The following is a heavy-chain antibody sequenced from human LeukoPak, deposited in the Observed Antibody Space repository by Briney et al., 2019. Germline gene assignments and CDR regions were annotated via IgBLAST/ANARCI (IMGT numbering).Heavy chain of an antibody. Sequence: GASVKVSCKASGYTFTGYYMHWVRQAPGQGLEWMGWINPNSGGTNHAQKFQGRVTMTRDTSISTAYMELRSLRSDDTAVYYCARAPLRGPSDPGRYYWGQGTLVTVSS. CDR3: ARAPLRGPSDPGRYY. V-gene: IGHV1-2*02. D-gene: IGHD1-26*01. CDR2: INPNSGGT. CDR1: GYTFTGYY. J-gene: IGHJ4*02.